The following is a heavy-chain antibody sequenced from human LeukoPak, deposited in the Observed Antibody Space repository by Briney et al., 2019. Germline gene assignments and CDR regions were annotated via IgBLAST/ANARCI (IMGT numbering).Heavy chain of an antibody. D-gene: IGHD2-2*01. CDR1: GGSISSYY. Sequence: PSETLSLTCTASGGSISSYYWSWIRQPAGKGLEWIGRIYTSGSTNYNPSLKSRVTISLDTSKNQFSLKLSSVTAADTAVYYCARDQLIREPARKPYGMDVWGQGTTVTVSS. CDR3: ARDQLIREPARKPYGMDV. CDR2: IYTSGST. V-gene: IGHV4-4*07. J-gene: IGHJ6*02.